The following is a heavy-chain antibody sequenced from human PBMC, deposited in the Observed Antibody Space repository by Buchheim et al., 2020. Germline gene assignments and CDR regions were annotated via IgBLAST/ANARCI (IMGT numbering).Heavy chain of an antibody. J-gene: IGHJ4*02. D-gene: IGHD3-22*01. V-gene: IGHV1-46*01. CDR2: INPSGGST. CDR1: GYTFTSYY. CDR3: ARQAERITMIVVVITYFDY. Sequence: QVQLVQSGAEVKKPGASVKVSCKASGYTFTSYYMHWVRQAPGQGLEWMGIINPSGGSTSYAQTFQGRVTMTRDTSTSTVYMELSSLRSEDTAVYYCARQAERITMIVVVITYFDYWGQGTL.